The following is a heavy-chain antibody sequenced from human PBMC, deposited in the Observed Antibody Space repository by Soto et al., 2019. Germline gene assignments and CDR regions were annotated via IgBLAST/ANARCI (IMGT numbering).Heavy chain of an antibody. Sequence: SETLSLTCAVYGGSFSGYYWSWIRQPPGKGLEWIGEINHSGSTNYNPSLKSRVTISVDTSKNQFSLKLSSVTAADTAVYYCSRRYCSGGSCYSAANWFDPWGQGTLVTVSS. D-gene: IGHD2-15*01. CDR3: SRRYCSGGSCYSAANWFDP. CDR2: INHSGST. CDR1: GGSFSGYY. V-gene: IGHV4-34*01. J-gene: IGHJ5*02.